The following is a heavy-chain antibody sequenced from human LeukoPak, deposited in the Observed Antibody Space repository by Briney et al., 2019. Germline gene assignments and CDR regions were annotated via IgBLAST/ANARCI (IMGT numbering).Heavy chain of an antibody. CDR1: GFTFSSYA. CDR3: ARVFDSSSWAIDY. D-gene: IGHD6-13*01. J-gene: IGHJ4*02. V-gene: IGHV3-30*04. CDR2: ISYDGSNK. Sequence: GGSLRLSCAASGFTFSSYAMHWVRQAPGKGLEWVAVISYDGSNKYYADSVKGRFTISRDNSKNTLYLQMNSLRAEDTAVYYRARVFDSSSWAIDYWGQGTLVTVSS.